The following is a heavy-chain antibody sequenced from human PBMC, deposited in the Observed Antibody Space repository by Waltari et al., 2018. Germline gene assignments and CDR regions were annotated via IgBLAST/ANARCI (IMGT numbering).Heavy chain of an antibody. V-gene: IGHV4-59*11. J-gene: IGHJ6*02. CDR3: ARGGSDYYYYGMDV. CDR1: GGPISCPH. D-gene: IGHD1-26*01. Sequence: QVQLPEAGPGLVEPSEALSLPCTGPGGPISCPHRSWIRPPPGKGLEWIGYIYYSGSTNYNPSLKSRVTISVDTSKNQFSLKLSSVTAADTAVYYCARGGSDYYYYGMDVWGQGTTVTVSS. CDR2: IYYSGST.